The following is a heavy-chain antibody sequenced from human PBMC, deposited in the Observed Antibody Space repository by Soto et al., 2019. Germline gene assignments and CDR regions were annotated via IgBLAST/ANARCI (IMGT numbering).Heavy chain of an antibody. Sequence: ASVKVSCKASGYTFTGYYMHWVRQAPGQGLEWMGWINPNSGGTNYAQKFQGWVTMTTDTSTSTAYMELRSLRSDDTAVYYCARDPRLITIPSRGFDPWGQGTLVTVSS. J-gene: IGHJ5*02. CDR1: GYTFTGYY. V-gene: IGHV1-2*04. CDR3: ARDPRLITIPSRGFDP. CDR2: INPNSGGT. D-gene: IGHD3-9*01.